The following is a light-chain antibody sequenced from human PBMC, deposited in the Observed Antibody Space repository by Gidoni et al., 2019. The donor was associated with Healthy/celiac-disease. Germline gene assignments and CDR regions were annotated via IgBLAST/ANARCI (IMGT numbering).Light chain of an antibody. J-gene: IGKJ4*01. CDR3: QQYNNCPRS. CDR2: CAS. CDR1: QSVSRN. V-gene: IGKV3-15*01. Sequence: EIVMTQSPATLSVSPGVRATLSCRASQSVSRNLAWYQQKPGQAPRLLIYCASTRATGIPARFSGSGSGTEFTLTISSLQSEDVAVYYCQQYNNCPRSFGGGTKVEIK.